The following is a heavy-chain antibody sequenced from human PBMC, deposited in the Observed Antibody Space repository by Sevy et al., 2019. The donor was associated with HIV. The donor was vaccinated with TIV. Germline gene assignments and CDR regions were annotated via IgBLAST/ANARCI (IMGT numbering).Heavy chain of an antibody. CDR2: ISSRSSYI. V-gene: IGHV3-21*05. J-gene: IGHJ4*02. CDR1: GFTFSSYG. CDR3: ARAVDYYDSGGLYY. D-gene: IGHD3-22*01. Sequence: GESLKISCAASGFTFSSYGMHWVRQAPGKGLEWVSFISSRSSYIYYADSLKGRVTISRDNAYNSLFLQMHSLRAEDTAVYYCARAVDYYDSGGLYYWGQGALVTVSS.